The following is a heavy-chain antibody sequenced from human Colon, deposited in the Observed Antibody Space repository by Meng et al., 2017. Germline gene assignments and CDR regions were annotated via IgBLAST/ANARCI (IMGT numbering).Heavy chain of an antibody. CDR1: CFAISSYG. CDR2: FSRDENTT. J-gene: IGHJ3*02. D-gene: IGHD3-10*01. CDR3: TRASPNDSGSGSYAFDI. V-gene: IGHV3-74*01. Sequence: SLKISWASACFAISSYGMHWVRQAPGKGLVWVSRFSRDENTTTYPDSVQGRFTISRDNAKNTLYLQMNSLRAEDTAVYYCTRASPNDSGSGSYAFDIWGQGTMVTVSS.